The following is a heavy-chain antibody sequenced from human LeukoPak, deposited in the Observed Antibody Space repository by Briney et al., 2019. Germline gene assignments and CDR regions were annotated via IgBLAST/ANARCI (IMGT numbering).Heavy chain of an antibody. Sequence: SETLSLTCAVYGGSFSGYYWSWIRQPPGKGLEWIGEINHSGSTNYNPSLRSRVTISVDTSKNQFSLKLSSVTAADTAMYYCARVTGYVIEDYFDYWGQGTLVTVSS. J-gene: IGHJ4*02. CDR2: INHSGST. CDR3: ARVTGYVIEDYFDY. CDR1: GGSFSGYY. D-gene: IGHD3-22*01. V-gene: IGHV4-34*01.